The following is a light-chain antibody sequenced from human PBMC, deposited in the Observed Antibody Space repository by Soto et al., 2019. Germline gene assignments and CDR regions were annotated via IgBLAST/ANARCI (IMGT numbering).Light chain of an antibody. V-gene: IGKV3-15*01. CDR1: QSVSSY. CDR3: QQYNNWPRPIT. J-gene: IGKJ5*01. Sequence: EFVLTQSPATLSLSPGERATLSCRASQSVSSYLAWYQQKPGQAPRLLIYGASTRATGIPARFSGSGSGTEFTLTISSLQSEDFAVYYCQQYNNWPRPITFGQGTRLEIK. CDR2: GAS.